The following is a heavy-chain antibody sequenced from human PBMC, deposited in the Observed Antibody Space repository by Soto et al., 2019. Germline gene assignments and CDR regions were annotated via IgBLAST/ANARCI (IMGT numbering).Heavy chain of an antibody. CDR1: GFTFSSYW. CDR2: INSDGSST. CDR3: VRTSLVVAAATREDY. J-gene: IGHJ4*02. D-gene: IGHD2-15*01. Sequence: EVQLLESGRGLVQPGGSLRLSCAASGFTFSSYWMHWFRQAPGKGLVWVSRINSDGSSTSYADSVKGRFTISRDNAKNTLYLQMNSLRAEDTAVYYCVRTSLVVAAATREDYWCQGTLVTVSS. V-gene: IGHV3-74*01.